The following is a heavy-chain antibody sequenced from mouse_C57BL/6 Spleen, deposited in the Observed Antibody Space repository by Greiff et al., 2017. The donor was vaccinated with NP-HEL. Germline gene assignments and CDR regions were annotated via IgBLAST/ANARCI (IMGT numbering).Heavy chain of an antibody. J-gene: IGHJ1*03. Sequence: EVKLQESGGGLVKPGGSLKLSCAASGFTFSSYAMSWVRQTPEKRLEWVATISDGGSYTYYPDNVKGRFTISRDNAKNNLYLQMSHLKSEDTAMYYCARDAGTYFDVWGTGTTVTVSS. CDR1: GFTFSSYA. CDR2: ISDGGSYT. V-gene: IGHV5-4*01. CDR3: ARDAGTYFDV. D-gene: IGHD3-3*01.